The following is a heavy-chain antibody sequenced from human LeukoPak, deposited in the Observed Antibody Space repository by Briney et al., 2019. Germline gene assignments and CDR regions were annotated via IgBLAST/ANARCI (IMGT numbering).Heavy chain of an antibody. J-gene: IGHJ4*02. CDR3: ARAARGSYSDY. V-gene: IGHV4-59*01. D-gene: IGHD1-26*01. CDR2: IYYSGST. Sequence: PSETLSLTCTVSGGSISSYYWSWIRQPPGKGLEWIGYIYYSGSTNYNPSLKSRVTISVDTSKNQFSLKLSSVTAADTGVYYCARAARGSYSDYWGQGTLVTVSS. CDR1: GGSISSYY.